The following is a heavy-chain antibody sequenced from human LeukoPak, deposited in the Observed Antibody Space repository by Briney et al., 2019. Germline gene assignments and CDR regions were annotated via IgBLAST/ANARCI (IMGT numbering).Heavy chain of an antibody. J-gene: IGHJ6*02. D-gene: IGHD5-18*01. Sequence: ETLSLTCAVSGGSISSSGHSWGWIRQPPGKGLEWVSVIYSGGSTYYADSVKGRVAISRDNSKNTVFLQMNSVRAEDTAVYYCARSYSNHLFGMDLWGQGTTVTVS. CDR1: GGSISSSGHS. CDR2: IYSGGST. CDR3: ARSYSNHLFGMDL. V-gene: IGHV3-66*01.